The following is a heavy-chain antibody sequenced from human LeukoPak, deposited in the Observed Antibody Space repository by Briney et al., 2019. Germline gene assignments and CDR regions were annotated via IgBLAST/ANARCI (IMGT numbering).Heavy chain of an antibody. Sequence: GGSLRLSCAASGFTFSSYNMNWVRQAPGKGLDWVSSISTTSSYVSYTDSVKGRFTISRDNAKNSLYLQMNSLRVEDTAVYYCAKDGKIVATIWGPDYWGQGTLVTVSS. CDR3: AKDGKIVATIWGPDY. D-gene: IGHD5-12*01. V-gene: IGHV3-21*01. CDR2: ISTTSSYV. J-gene: IGHJ4*02. CDR1: GFTFSSYN.